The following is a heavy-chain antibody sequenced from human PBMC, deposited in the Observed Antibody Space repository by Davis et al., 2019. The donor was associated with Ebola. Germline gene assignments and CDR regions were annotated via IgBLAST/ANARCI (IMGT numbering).Heavy chain of an antibody. V-gene: IGHV4-39*01. D-gene: IGHD3/OR15-3a*01. J-gene: IGHJ4*02. CDR3: VRLDSQGYIDS. Sequence: MPSETLSLTCSISGGSICSGVYLWGWIRQPPGKGLEWIGSTYCSGSTYSNPSLMSRLTISVDTSKTQFSLQLTSATAADTAVYYCVRLDSQGYIDSWGQGTLVTVSS. CDR2: TYCSGST. CDR1: GGSICSGVYL.